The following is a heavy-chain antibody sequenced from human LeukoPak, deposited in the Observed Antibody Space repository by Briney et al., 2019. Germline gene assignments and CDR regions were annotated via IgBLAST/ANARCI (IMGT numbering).Heavy chain of an antibody. D-gene: IGHD1-26*01. J-gene: IGHJ4*02. CDR3: ARDEGGSYSFDY. CDR1: GFTFSSYW. Sequence: PGGSLRLSCAASGFTFSSYWMSWVRQAPGKGLEWVANMKQDGSDKYYVDSVKGRFTISRDNAKNSLYLQMNSLRAEDTAVYYCARDEGGSYSFDYWGLGTLVTVPS. V-gene: IGHV3-7*01. CDR2: MKQDGSDK.